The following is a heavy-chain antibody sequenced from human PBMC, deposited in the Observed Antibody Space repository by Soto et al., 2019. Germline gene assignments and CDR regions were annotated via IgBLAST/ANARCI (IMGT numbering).Heavy chain of an antibody. D-gene: IGHD2-15*01. CDR3: ARDLISGYCSGGSCYSAIDY. J-gene: IGHJ4*02. CDR2: IIPIFGTA. V-gene: IGHV1-69*01. Sequence: QVQLVQSGAEVKKPGSSVKVSCKASGGTFSSYAISWVRQAPGQGLEWMGGIIPIFGTANYAQKIQGRVTITADESTSTAYMELSSLRSEDTAVYYCARDLISGYCSGGSCYSAIDYWGQGTLVTVSS. CDR1: GGTFSSYA.